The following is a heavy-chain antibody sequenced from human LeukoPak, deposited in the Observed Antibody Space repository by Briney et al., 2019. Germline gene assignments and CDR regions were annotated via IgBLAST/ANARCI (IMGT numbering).Heavy chain of an antibody. V-gene: IGHV3-48*03. CDR3: ARDLLEIAADSYFDY. J-gene: IGHJ4*02. CDR2: ISSSGSTI. Sequence: GGSLRLSCAASGFTFSSYEMNWVRQAPGKGLEWVSYISSSGSTIYYADSVKGRFTISRDNAKSSLYLQMNSLRAEDTAVYYCARDLLEIAADSYFDYWGQGTLVTVSS. CDR1: GFTFSSYE. D-gene: IGHD6-13*01.